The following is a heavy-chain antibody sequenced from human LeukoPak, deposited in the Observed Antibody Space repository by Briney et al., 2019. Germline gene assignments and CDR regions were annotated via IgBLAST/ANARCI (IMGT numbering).Heavy chain of an antibody. CDR1: GYTFTGYY. V-gene: IGHV1-2*02. CDR2: INPNSGGT. J-gene: IGHJ4*02. Sequence: GASVKVSCKASGYTFTGYYMHWVRRAPGQGLEWMGWINPNSGGTNYAQKFQGRVTMTRDTSISTAYMELSRLRSDDTAVYYCARDVSVVVVPAAALDYWGQGTLVTVSS. CDR3: ARDVSVVVVPAAALDY. D-gene: IGHD2-2*01.